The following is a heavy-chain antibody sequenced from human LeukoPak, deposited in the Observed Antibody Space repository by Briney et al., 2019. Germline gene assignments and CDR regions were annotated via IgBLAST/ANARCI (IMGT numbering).Heavy chain of an antibody. Sequence: ASVKISCKASGYTFTSFGISWVRQAPGQGLERMGWINTYDGSTKYAQKLQDRVTMTTDTSTNTAYMELGSLSSDDAAVYYCARDIYYYDTTDPKIRSDYWGQGTLVTVSS. CDR1: GYTFTSFG. CDR2: INTYDGST. CDR3: ARDIYYYDTTDPKIRSDY. J-gene: IGHJ4*02. V-gene: IGHV1-18*01. D-gene: IGHD3-22*01.